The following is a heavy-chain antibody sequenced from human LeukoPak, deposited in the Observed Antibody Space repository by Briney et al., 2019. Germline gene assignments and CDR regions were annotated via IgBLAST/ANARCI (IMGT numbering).Heavy chain of an antibody. CDR3: ARDEANAFDI. CDR1: GVSISSGGYY. V-gene: IGHV4-31*03. D-gene: IGHD1-26*01. J-gene: IGHJ3*02. Sequence: SQTLSLTCTVSGVSISSGGYYWSWIRQHPGKGLEWIGYIYYSGSTYYNPSLKSRVTISVDTSKNQFSLKLSSVTAADTAVYYCARDEANAFDIWGQGTMVTVSS. CDR2: IYYSGST.